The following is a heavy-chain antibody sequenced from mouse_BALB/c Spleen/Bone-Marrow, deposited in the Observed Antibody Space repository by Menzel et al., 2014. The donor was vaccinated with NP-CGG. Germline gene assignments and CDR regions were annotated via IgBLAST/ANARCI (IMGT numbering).Heavy chain of an antibody. CDR1: GYTFTSYW. V-gene: IGHV1-69*02. Sequence: QVQLQQPGAELVKPGAPVKLSCKASGYTFTSYWMNWVKQRPGRGLEWIGRIDPSDSETHYNQKFKDKATLTVDKSSSTAYIQLSSLTSEDAAVYYCARSGGNYGSFAYWGQGTLVTVSA. J-gene: IGHJ3*01. CDR2: IDPSDSET. CDR3: ARSGGNYGSFAY. D-gene: IGHD2-1*01.